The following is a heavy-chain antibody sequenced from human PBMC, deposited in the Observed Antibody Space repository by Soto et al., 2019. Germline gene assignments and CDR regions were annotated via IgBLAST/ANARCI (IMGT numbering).Heavy chain of an antibody. J-gene: IGHJ4*02. CDR3: AQHRAVEVTTRFFPY. CDR2: ISYDGRNK. D-gene: IGHD4-17*01. V-gene: IGHV3-30*18. CDR1: GFTFSSYG. Sequence: QVQLVESGGGVVQPGRSLRLSCAASGFTFSSYGMHWVRQAPGKGLEWVAVISYDGRNKNYADSVKGRFTISRDNSKNTLYLQMNSLRAEDTAVYYCAQHRAVEVTTRFFPYWGQGTLVTVSS.